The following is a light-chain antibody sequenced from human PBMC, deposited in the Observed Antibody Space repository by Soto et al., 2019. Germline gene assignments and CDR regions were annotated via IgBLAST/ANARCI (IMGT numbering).Light chain of an antibody. J-gene: IGKJ1*01. V-gene: IGKV4-1*01. CDR2: WAS. CDR1: QSVLYSPNNENY. Sequence: DIVMTQSPDSLAVSLGERATINCKSSQSVLYSPNNENYLAWYQQKPGQPPKLLVYWASTRESGVPDRISGSGSGTDATRTISSLQAEDVAVYYWEEDYGIPRTGGQGTKVEIK. CDR3: EEDYGIPRT.